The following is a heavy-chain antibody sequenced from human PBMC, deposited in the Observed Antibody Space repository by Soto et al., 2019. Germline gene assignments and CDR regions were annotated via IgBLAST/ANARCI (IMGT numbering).Heavy chain of an antibody. V-gene: IGHV1-69*13. CDR3: ARGSYSNYYGMDV. D-gene: IGHD2-15*01. CDR2: IIPIFGTA. CDR1: GGTFSSYA. J-gene: IGHJ6*02. Sequence: GASAKVSCKASGGTFSSYAISWVRQAPGQGLEWMGGIIPIFGTANYAQKFQGRVTITADESTSTAYMELSSLRSEDTAVYYCARGSYSNYYGMDVWGQGTTVTVSS.